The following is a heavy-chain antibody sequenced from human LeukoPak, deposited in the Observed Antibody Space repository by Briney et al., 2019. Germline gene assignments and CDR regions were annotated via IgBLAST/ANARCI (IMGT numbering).Heavy chain of an antibody. V-gene: IGHV1-18*01. CDR3: AGVTTYYYDSSGFDP. J-gene: IGHJ5*02. D-gene: IGHD3-22*01. CDR2: ISAYNGNT. Sequence: ASVKVSCKASGYTFTSYGISWVRQAPGQGLEWMGWISAYNGNTNYAQRLQGRVTMTTDTSTSTAYMELRSLGSDDTAAYYCAGVTTYYYDSSGFDPWGQGTLVTVSS. CDR1: GYTFTSYG.